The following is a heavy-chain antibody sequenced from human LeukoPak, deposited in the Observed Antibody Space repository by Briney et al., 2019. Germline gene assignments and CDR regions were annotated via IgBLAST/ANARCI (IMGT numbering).Heavy chain of an antibody. CDR3: ARLDEYSSSSRYYGMDV. CDR2: IIPIFDTA. V-gene: IGHV1-69*01. Sequence: SVKVSCKASGGTFTNYAISWVRQAPGQGLEWMGGIIPIFDTANYAQKFQGRVTITADESTSTAYMELSSLRSEDTAVYYCARLDEYSSSSRYYGMDVWGQGTTVTVSS. D-gene: IGHD3-22*01. J-gene: IGHJ6*02. CDR1: GGTFTNYA.